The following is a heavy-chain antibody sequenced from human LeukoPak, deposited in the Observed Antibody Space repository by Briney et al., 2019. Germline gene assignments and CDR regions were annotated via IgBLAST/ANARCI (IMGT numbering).Heavy chain of an antibody. CDR3: ATDGSSGIVGATPTIDS. D-gene: IGHD1-26*01. J-gene: IGHJ4*02. CDR1: GFTFSSYA. V-gene: IGHV3-23*01. CDR2: ISGSGGST. Sequence: GGSLRLSCAASGFTFSSYAMSWVRQAPGKGLEWVSAISGSGGSTYYADSVKGRFTISRDNSKNTLYLQMNSLRAEDTAVHYCATDGSSGIVGATPTIDSWGQGTLVTVSS.